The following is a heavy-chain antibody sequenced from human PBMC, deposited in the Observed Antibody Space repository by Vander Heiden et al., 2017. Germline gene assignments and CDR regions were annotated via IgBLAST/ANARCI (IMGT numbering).Heavy chain of an antibody. D-gene: IGHD4-17*01. CDR3: ARDKGDYGDYVYYYGMDV. Sequence: QVQLVESGGGVVQPGRSLRLSCAASGFTFSSYAMHWVRQAPGKGLEWVAVISDDGSNKYYADSVKGRFTISRDNSKNTLYLQMNSLRAEDTAVYYCARDKGDYGDYVYYYGMDVWGQGTTVTVSS. J-gene: IGHJ6*02. CDR1: GFTFSSYA. V-gene: IGHV3-30*04. CDR2: ISDDGSNK.